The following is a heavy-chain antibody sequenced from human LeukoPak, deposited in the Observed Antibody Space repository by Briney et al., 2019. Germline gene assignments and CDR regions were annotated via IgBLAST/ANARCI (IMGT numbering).Heavy chain of an antibody. Sequence: AASVKVSCKVSGYTLTELSMHWVRQAPGKGLEWMGGFDPEDGETIYAQKFQGRVTMTRDTSTSAVYMELSSLTSEDTAMYYCARTYSSSWSYCDSWGQGTLVTVSS. J-gene: IGHJ4*02. D-gene: IGHD6-13*01. CDR3: ARTYSSSWSYCDS. CDR2: FDPEDGET. CDR1: GYTLTELS. V-gene: IGHV1-24*01.